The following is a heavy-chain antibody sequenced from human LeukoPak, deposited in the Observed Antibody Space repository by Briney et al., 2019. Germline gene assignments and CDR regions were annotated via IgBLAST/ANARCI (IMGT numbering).Heavy chain of an antibody. J-gene: IGHJ4*02. D-gene: IGHD5-24*01. CDR1: GFTFSSYA. CDR2: IGGSGDNT. Sequence: PGGSLRLSCAASGFTFSSYAMYWVRQAPGKGLEWISAIGGSGDNTYYADSVKGRFTISRDNAKNSLYLQMNSLRAEDTAVYYCARGSDGYNYWGQGTLVTVSS. CDR3: ARGSDGYNY. V-gene: IGHV3-23*01.